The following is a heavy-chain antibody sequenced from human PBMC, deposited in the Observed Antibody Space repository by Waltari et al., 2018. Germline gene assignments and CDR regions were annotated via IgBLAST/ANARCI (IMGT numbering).Heavy chain of an antibody. CDR2: IYYTGTT. D-gene: IGHD3-3*01. Sequence: QVQLQESGPGLVKPSETLSLTCSVSGGSLTGYSWSWIRQSPGMGLAWIGYIYYTGTTNNNPSLKSRVTLSLDTSKTQFSLKLNSVTAADTAVYYCARGANFWSRFSYWYMDVWGKGTPVTISS. CDR3: ARGANFWSRFSYWYMDV. V-gene: IGHV4-59*01. J-gene: IGHJ6*03. CDR1: GGSLTGYS.